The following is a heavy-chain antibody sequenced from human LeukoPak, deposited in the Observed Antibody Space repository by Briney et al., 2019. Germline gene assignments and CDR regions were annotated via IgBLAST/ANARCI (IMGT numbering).Heavy chain of an antibody. V-gene: IGHV1-69*05. D-gene: IGHD5-24*01. CDR1: EGTFSSYA. J-gene: IGHJ4*01. CDR3: ARGEGRRDGYSPLPY. CDR2: IIPIFGTA. Sequence: SVKVSCKASEGTFSSYAISWVRQAPGQGLGWKGGIIPIFGTANYAQKFQGRVTITTDESTSTAYMELSSLRSEDTAVYYCARGEGRRDGYSPLPYWGHGTLVTVSS.